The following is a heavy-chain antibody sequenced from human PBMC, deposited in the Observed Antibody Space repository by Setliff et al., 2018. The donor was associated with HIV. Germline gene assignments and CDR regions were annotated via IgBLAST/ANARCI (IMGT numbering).Heavy chain of an antibody. CDR1: GYRFSSYW. Sequence: PGESLKISCKGSGYRFSSYWIGWVRQMPGKGLEWLGIIYPHDSDTRYNPSFRGQVTISADKSTTTAYLDWASLKASDTAMYYCVRYIGAAAGYIDHWGQGTLVTVSS. V-gene: IGHV5-51*01. CDR2: IYPHDSDT. CDR3: VRYIGAAAGYIDH. D-gene: IGHD6-25*01. J-gene: IGHJ4*02.